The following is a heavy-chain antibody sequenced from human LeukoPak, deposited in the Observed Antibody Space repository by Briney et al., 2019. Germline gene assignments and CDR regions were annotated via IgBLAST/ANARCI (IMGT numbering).Heavy chain of an antibody. D-gene: IGHD3-10*01. CDR2: IYYSGST. V-gene: IGHV4-39*01. J-gene: IGHJ4*02. CDR1: GGSIGSSSYY. CDR3: ARHALSMVSLDY. Sequence: PSETLSLTCTVSGGSIGSSSYYWGWIRQPPGKGLEWIGSIYYSGSTYYNPSLKSRVTISVDTSKNQFSLKLSSVTAADTAVYYCARHALSMVSLDYWGQGTLVTVSS.